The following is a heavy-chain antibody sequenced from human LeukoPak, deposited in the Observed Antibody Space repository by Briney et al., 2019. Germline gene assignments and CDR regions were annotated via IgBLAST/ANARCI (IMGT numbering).Heavy chain of an antibody. CDR2: IYSDDRT. J-gene: IGHJ3*02. CDR1: GFTASSNY. V-gene: IGHV3-53*04. CDR3: AREVMAKRRAFDI. Sequence: GGPLRLSCAASGFTASSNYMSWVRQAPGKGLEWVSVIYSDDRTYYADSVKGRFTISRHTSKKTLYLQMSSLRAEDTAVYYCAREVMAKRRAFDIWGQGTVVTVSS. D-gene: IGHD2-8*01.